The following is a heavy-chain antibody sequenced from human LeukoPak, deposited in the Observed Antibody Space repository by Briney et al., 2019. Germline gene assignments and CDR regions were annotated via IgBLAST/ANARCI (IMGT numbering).Heavy chain of an antibody. V-gene: IGHV3-30*18. Sequence: PGRPLRLSCAASGFTFSSYGMHWVRQAPGKGLEWVAVISYDGGMKFYADSVKGRFTISRDDSKNTLYLQMNSLRAEDTAVYYCAKATAIEVAGVPPGDYWGQGTLVTVSS. CDR2: ISYDGGMK. D-gene: IGHD6-19*01. CDR3: AKATAIEVAGVPPGDY. CDR1: GFTFSSYG. J-gene: IGHJ4*02.